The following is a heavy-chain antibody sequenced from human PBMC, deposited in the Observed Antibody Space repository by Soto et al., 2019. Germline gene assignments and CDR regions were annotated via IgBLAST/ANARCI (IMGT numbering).Heavy chain of an antibody. J-gene: IGHJ4*02. CDR2: IIPILGMS. D-gene: IGHD3-10*01. CDR3: ARSYGSGSWPFDY. V-gene: IGHV1-69*02. CDR1: GGTFTSYT. Sequence: QVHLLQSGAEMKKPGSSVKVSCTAFGGTFTSYTFNWVRQAPGQRLEWMGRIIPILGMSSSAHNFQGRLTMIADKSTNTSYMVLSSLTSDDTAIYYCARSYGSGSWPFDYWGQGTLVTVSS.